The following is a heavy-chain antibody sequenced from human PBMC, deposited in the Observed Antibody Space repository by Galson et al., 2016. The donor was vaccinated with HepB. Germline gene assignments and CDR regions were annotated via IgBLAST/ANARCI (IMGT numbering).Heavy chain of an antibody. J-gene: IGHJ4*02. Sequence: SLRLSCAASGLTVSDYGMNWVRQAPGKGLEWVAFMWHDGSKTYYPDSLRGRFTISRDNARNSVSLLMNSLRVEDTAVYYCAKAGVYNWNDVDLENWGQGTLVTVSS. V-gene: IGHV3-33*03. CDR3: AKAGVYNWNDVDLEN. D-gene: IGHD1-1*01. CDR1: GLTVSDYG. CDR2: MWHDGSKT.